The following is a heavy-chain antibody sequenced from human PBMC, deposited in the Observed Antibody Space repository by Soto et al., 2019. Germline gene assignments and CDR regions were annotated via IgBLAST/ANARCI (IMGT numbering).Heavy chain of an antibody. CDR3: ARDLLYCSGGSCYPTSLYYGMDV. CDR2: INPNSGGT. J-gene: IGHJ6*02. V-gene: IGHV1-2*04. CDR1: GYTFTGYY. D-gene: IGHD2-15*01. Sequence: ASVKVSCKASGYTFTGYYMHWVRQAPGQGLEWMGWINPNSGGTNYAQKFQGWVTMTRDTSISTAYMELSRLRSDDTAVYYCARDLLYCSGGSCYPTSLYYGMDVWGQGTTVTVSS.